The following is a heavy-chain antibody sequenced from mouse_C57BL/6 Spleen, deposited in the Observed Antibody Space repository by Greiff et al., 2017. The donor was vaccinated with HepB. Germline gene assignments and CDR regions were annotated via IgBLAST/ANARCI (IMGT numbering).Heavy chain of an antibody. D-gene: IGHD1-1*01. CDR2: IYPGDGDT. Sequence: VQLQQSGAELVKPGASLKISCKASGYAFSSYWMNWVKQRPGKGLEWIGQIYPGDGDTNYNGKFKGKATLTADKSSSTAYMQLSSLTSEDSAVYFCARSGHYGSSYYAMDYWGQGTSVTVSS. CDR1: GYAFSSYW. V-gene: IGHV1-80*01. CDR3: ARSGHYGSSYYAMDY. J-gene: IGHJ4*01.